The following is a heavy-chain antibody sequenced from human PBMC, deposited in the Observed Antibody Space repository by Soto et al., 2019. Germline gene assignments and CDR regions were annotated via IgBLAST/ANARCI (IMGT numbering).Heavy chain of an antibody. D-gene: IGHD3-10*01. Sequence: PSETLSLTCTVSGGFISSYYWSWIRQPPGKGLEWIGYIYYSGSTNYNPSLKSRVTISVDTSKNQFSLKLSSVTAADTAVYYCARVGITMVRGVTPYYYYGMDVWGQGTTVT. V-gene: IGHV4-59*01. J-gene: IGHJ6*02. CDR3: ARVGITMVRGVTPYYYYGMDV. CDR2: IYYSGST. CDR1: GGFISSYY.